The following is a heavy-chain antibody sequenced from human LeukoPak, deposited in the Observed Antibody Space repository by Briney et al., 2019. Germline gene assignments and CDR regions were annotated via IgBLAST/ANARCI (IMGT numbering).Heavy chain of an antibody. J-gene: IGHJ5*02. CDR1: GFTFSTYA. Sequence: GGSLRLSCAASGFTFSTYAMSWVRQAPGKGLEWVSSVTGSGGSTYYADSVRGRFTVSRDNSKNTVYLQMSSLKAEDTAVYYCAKYIPGGIPPDHWGQGTLVTVSS. V-gene: IGHV3-23*01. D-gene: IGHD3-10*01. CDR2: VTGSGGST. CDR3: AKYIPGGIPPDH.